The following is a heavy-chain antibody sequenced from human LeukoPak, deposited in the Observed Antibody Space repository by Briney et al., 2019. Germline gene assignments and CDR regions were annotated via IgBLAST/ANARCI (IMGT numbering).Heavy chain of an antibody. CDR3: ARLTADFLIIRGVIDG. J-gene: IGHJ4*02. D-gene: IGHD3-10*01. CDR2: IRHDGSNK. CDR1: GYTFTSYY. Sequence: SCKASGYTFTSYYMHWVRQAPGKGLEWVAFIRHDGSNKYYADSVKGRFTISRDNSKNTLYLQMNSLRAGDTAVYYCARLTADFLIIRGVIDGWGQGTLVTVFS. V-gene: IGHV3-30*02.